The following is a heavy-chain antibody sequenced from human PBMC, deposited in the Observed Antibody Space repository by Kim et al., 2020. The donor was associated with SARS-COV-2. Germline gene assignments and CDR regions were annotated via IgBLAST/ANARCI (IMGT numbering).Heavy chain of an antibody. CDR1: GGSFSGYY. CDR3: ARGGSVYYDFWSGYPY. CDR2: INHSGST. Sequence: SETLSLTCAVYGGSFSGYYWSWIRQPPGKGLEWIGEINHSGSTNYNPSLKSRVTISVDTSKNQFSLKLSSVTAADTAVYYCARGGSVYYDFWSGYPYWGQGTLVTVSS. V-gene: IGHV4-34*01. J-gene: IGHJ4*02. D-gene: IGHD3-3*01.